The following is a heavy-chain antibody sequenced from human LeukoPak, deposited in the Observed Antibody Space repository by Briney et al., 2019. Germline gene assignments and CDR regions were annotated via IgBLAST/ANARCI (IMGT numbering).Heavy chain of an antibody. CDR1: GFTFSSFS. Sequence: GSLRLSCAASGFTFSSFSMNWVRQAPGKGLGWVSYIRTSGTNTDYTGSVKGRFTISRDNAKNSLYLQMNSLRAEDTAVYYCARMNYVSSGWGAPFDYWGQGTLVTVSS. D-gene: IGHD1-7*01. V-gene: IGHV3-48*04. CDR3: ARMNYVSSGWGAPFDY. J-gene: IGHJ4*02. CDR2: IRTSGTNT.